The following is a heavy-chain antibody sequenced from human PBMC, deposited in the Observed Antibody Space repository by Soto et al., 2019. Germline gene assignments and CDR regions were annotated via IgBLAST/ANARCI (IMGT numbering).Heavy chain of an antibody. CDR2: IHGGAGVP. CDR1: GFIFKNFA. Sequence: QLLQSGGGLVQPGGSLRLSCATSGFIFKNFAMTWVRQAPGKGLEWVSSIHGGAGVPYYADSVKGRFSVSRDDSREPLYLQMNSLTVDDTAVYYCAKDAVANNGEWDSLDPWGQGTLVTVSS. V-gene: IGHV3-23*01. CDR3: AKDAVANNGEWDSLDP. D-gene: IGHD3-10*01. J-gene: IGHJ5*02.